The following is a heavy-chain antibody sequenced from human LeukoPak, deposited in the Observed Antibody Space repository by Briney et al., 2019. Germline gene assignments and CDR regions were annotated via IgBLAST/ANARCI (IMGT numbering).Heavy chain of an antibody. CDR2: IHYSGST. D-gene: IGHD3-16*01. CDR1: GGSISSDGYY. J-gene: IGHJ6*02. CDR3: ARDFMTYYGMDA. Sequence: SETLSLTCTVSGGSISSDGYYWSWIRQHPGKDLEWIGYIHYSGSTYYNPSLKSRVTISVDTSKNQFSLKLSSVTAADTAVYYCARDFMTYYGMDAWGQGTTVTVSS. V-gene: IGHV4-31*03.